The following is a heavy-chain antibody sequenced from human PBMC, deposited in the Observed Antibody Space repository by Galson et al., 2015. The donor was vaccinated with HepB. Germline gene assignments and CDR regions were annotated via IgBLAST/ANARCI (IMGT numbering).Heavy chain of an antibody. Sequence: PALVKPTQTLTLTCTFSGFSLSTSGMCVSWIRQPPGKALEWLALIDWDDDKYYSTPLKTRLTISKDTSKNQVVLTMTNMDPVDTATYYCARTRQRITIFGVATPFDYWGRGTLVTVSS. CDR3: ARTRQRITIFGVATPFDY. V-gene: IGHV2-70*01. CDR2: IDWDDDK. D-gene: IGHD3-3*01. J-gene: IGHJ4*02. CDR1: GFSLSTSGMC.